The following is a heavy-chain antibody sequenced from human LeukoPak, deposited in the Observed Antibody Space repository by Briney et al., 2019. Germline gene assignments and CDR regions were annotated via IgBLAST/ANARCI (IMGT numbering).Heavy chain of an antibody. D-gene: IGHD3-22*01. CDR3: AADRERDPSCYYLV. J-gene: IGHJ1*01. CDR2: ISDNGGGT. V-gene: IGHV3-23*01. Sequence: GDSLRLSCTASGFIFSDYAMSWVRQAPGEGLEWVSSISDNGGGTYYADSVKGRFTISRDNSKNTLFLQVNSLRAEDSAVYYCAADRERDPSCYYLVGGQGTLITVSS. CDR1: GFIFSDYA.